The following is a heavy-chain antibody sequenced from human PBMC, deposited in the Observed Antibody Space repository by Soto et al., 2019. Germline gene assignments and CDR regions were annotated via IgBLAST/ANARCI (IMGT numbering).Heavy chain of an antibody. J-gene: IGHJ4*02. CDR2: IGPSGDIT. Sequence: EVQVLESGGDLVQPGGSLRLSCAASGFTFSTYAMSWVRQAPGKGLEWVSAIGPSGDITYYADSVKGRFTISRDNSKNTLFLQMSSLRAEDTAVYYCVAISRYSGCSGDYWGQGTLVTVSS. V-gene: IGHV3-23*01. D-gene: IGHD1-26*01. CDR3: VAISRYSGCSGDY. CDR1: GFTFSTYA.